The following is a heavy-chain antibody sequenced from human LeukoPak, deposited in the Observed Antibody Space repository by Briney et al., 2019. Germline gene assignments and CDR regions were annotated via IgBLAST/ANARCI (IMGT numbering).Heavy chain of an antibody. CDR1: GGSISSGSYY. J-gene: IGHJ5*02. Sequence: SQTLSLTCTVSGGSISSGSYYWSWIRQPAGKGLEWIGRIYTSGSTNYNPSLKSRVTMSVDTSKNQFSLKLSSVTAADTAVYYCARGPMVRGVIITSWFDPWGQGTLVTVSS. CDR2: IYTSGST. V-gene: IGHV4-61*02. CDR3: ARGPMVRGVIITSWFDP. D-gene: IGHD3-10*01.